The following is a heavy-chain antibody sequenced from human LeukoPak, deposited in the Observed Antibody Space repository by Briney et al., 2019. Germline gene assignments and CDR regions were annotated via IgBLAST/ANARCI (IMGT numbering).Heavy chain of an antibody. V-gene: IGHV1-8*01. CDR1: GYTFTSYD. CDR3: ARGVCLYYYYYYMDV. D-gene: IGHD2-2*01. Sequence: ASVKVSCKASGYTFTSYDINWVRQATGQGLEWMGWMNPNSGNTGYAQKFQGRVTMTRNTSISTAYMELSSLRSEDTAVYYCARGVCLYYYYYYMDVWGKGTTVTVSS. CDR2: MNPNSGNT. J-gene: IGHJ6*03.